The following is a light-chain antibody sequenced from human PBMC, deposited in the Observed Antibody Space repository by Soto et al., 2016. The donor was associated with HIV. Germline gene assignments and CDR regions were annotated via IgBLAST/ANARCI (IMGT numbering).Light chain of an antibody. J-gene: IGKJ1*01. CDR3: QQLNSYHTWT. V-gene: IGKV1-9*01. CDR1: QGVSNY. CDR2: TAS. Sequence: DIQLTQSPSFLSVSIRDRVTITCRASQGVSNYLAWYQQKPGKAPKLLIYTASTLQSGVPSRFSGGGSGTEFTLTINSLQPEDFATYYCQQLNSYHTWTFGQGTKGGNQT.